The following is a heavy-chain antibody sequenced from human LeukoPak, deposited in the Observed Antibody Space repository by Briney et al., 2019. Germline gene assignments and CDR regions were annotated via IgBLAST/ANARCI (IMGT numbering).Heavy chain of an antibody. V-gene: IGHV3-30-3*01. CDR1: GLTFSNYA. CDR3: AILGYSSSVFDC. CDR2: ISKDGTGT. J-gene: IGHJ4*02. D-gene: IGHD2-2*01. Sequence: GRSLRLSCAASGLTFSNYAIHWVRQAPGKGLEWAALISKDGTGTYYPDSVKGRFTISRDNSKNTLYLQMNSLRTEDTAMYYCAILGYSSSVFDCWGQGTLVTVSS.